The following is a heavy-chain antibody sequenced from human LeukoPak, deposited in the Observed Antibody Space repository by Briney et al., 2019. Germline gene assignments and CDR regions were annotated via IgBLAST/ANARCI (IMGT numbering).Heavy chain of an antibody. J-gene: IGHJ3*02. Sequence: ASVKVSCKASGYTFTSYGINWVRQAPGQGLEWMGWISAYNGNTNYAQKLQGRVTMTTDTSTSTAYMELRSLRSDDTAVYYCARERGYCSSSTCYTSDAFDIWGQGTMVTVSS. CDR3: ARERGYCSSSTCYTSDAFDI. V-gene: IGHV1-18*01. CDR2: ISAYNGNT. CDR1: GYTFTSYG. D-gene: IGHD2-2*02.